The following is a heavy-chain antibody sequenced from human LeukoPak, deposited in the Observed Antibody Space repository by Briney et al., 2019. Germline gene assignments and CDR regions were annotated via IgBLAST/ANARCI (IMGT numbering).Heavy chain of an antibody. Sequence: PGGSLRLSCAASGFTFDDYAMHWVRQAPGKGLEWVSLISGDGGSTYYADSVKGRFTISRDNSKNSLYLQMNSLRTEDTALYYCAKDIPPTYSSGWYLSDAHYYYGMDVWGQGTTVTVSS. CDR2: ISGDGGST. D-gene: IGHD6-19*01. V-gene: IGHV3-43*02. CDR1: GFTFDDYA. CDR3: AKDIPPTYSSGWYLSDAHYYYGMDV. J-gene: IGHJ6*02.